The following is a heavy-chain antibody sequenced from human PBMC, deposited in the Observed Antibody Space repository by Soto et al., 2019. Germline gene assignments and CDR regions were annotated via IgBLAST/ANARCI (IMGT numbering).Heavy chain of an antibody. V-gene: IGHV4-59*08. J-gene: IGHJ5*02. CDR1: GGSISSYY. CDR2: IYYSGST. CDR3: ARQITIFGVVGRNWFDP. Sequence: PSETLSLTCTVSGGSISSYYWSWIRQPPGKGLEWIGYIYYSGSTNYNPSLKSRVTISVDTSKNQFSLKLSSVTAADTAVYYCARQITIFGVVGRNWFDPWGKGTLVTVSS. D-gene: IGHD3-3*01.